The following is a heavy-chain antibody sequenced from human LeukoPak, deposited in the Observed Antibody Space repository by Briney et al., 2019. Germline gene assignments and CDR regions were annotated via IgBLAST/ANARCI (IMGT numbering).Heavy chain of an antibody. D-gene: IGHD4-17*01. Sequence: ASVKVSCKASGYTFTICYMHWVRQAPGQGLEWMGIINPSGGSTSYAQKFQGRVTMTRDMSTSTVYMELSSLRSEDTAVYYCARDHQYGDYDGTFDYWGQGTLVTVSS. CDR2: INPSGGST. V-gene: IGHV1-46*01. J-gene: IGHJ4*02. CDR3: ARDHQYGDYDGTFDY. CDR1: GYTFTICY.